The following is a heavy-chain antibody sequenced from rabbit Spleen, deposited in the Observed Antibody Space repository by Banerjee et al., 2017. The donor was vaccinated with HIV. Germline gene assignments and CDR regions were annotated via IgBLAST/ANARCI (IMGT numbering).Heavy chain of an antibody. J-gene: IGHJ4*01. V-gene: IGHV1S45*01. D-gene: IGHD7-1*01. CDR2: IYNGDGKT. CDR1: GVSLSSIYW. CDR3: ARDTAGDSDFAFSL. Sequence: EQLEESGGGLVKPEGSLTLTCKASGVSLSSIYWICWVRQAPGEGLEWIGCIYNGDGKTYYASWVNGRFTISKTSSTTVTLQMTGLTTADTATYFCARDTAGDSDFAFSLWGPGTLVTVS.